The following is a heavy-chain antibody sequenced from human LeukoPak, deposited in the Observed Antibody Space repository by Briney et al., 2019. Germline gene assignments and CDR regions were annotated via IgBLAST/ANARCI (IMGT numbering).Heavy chain of an antibody. J-gene: IGHJ4*02. CDR3: AAQYYDFWSGYSPFDY. CDR2: ISYDGSNK. D-gene: IGHD3-3*01. Sequence: GGSLRLSCAASGFTFSSYAMHWVRQAPGKGLEWVAVISYDGSNKYYADSVKGRFTISRDNAKNTLYLQMNSLRAEDTAVYYCAAQYYDFWSGYSPFDYWGQGTLVTVSS. CDR1: GFTFSSYA. V-gene: IGHV3-30*04.